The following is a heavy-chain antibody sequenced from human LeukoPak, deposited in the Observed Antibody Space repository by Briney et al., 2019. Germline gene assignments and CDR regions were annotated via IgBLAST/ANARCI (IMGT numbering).Heavy chain of an antibody. V-gene: IGHV4-39*01. CDR1: GGSISSSTYC. Sequence: SETLSLTCTVSGGSISSSTYCWSWVRQPPGKGLGWIGCMYYSGSTYYNPSLKSRVTISVDTSKNQFSLKLSSVTAADTAVYYCARHITVTTPFLGWGQGTLVTVSS. J-gene: IGHJ4*02. CDR2: MYYSGST. CDR3: ARHITVTTPFLG. D-gene: IGHD4-17*01.